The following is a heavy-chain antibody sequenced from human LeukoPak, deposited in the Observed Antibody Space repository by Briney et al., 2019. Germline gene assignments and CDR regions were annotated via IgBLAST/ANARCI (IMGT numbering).Heavy chain of an antibody. CDR2: IFYSGRT. CDR1: GGSISSSNYY. Sequence: SETLSLTCAVSGGSISSSNYYWAWIRQPPGKGLEWIGSIFYSGRTFYNPSLKSRVTISVDTSKNQFSLKLSSVTAADTAVYYCARVITDQFDAFDIWGQGTMVTVSS. J-gene: IGHJ3*02. D-gene: IGHD1-14*01. V-gene: IGHV4-39*07. CDR3: ARVITDQFDAFDI.